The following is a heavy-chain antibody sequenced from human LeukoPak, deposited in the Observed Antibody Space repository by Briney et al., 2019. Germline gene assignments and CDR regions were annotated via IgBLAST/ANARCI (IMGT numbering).Heavy chain of an antibody. CDR2: ISSPGSTT. D-gene: IGHD5-18*01. CDR3: ASGIQPRLSWFFDL. V-gene: IGHV3-11*01. CDR1: GVRFSDYY. J-gene: IGHJ2*01. Sequence: GGSLRLSCAASGVRFSDYYMSWIRQVPGKGLEWISYISSPGSTTYYVDSVKGRFTISRDNAKSSLFLQMNSLRADDTAVYYCASGIQPRLSWFFDLWGRGTLVSVSS.